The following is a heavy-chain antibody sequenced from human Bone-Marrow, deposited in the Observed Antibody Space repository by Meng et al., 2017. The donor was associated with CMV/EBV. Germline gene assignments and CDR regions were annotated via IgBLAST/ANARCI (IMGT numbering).Heavy chain of an antibody. Sequence: GESLKISCAASGFTFDDYTMHWVRQAPGKGLEWVSLISWDGGSTYYADSVKGRFTISRDNSKNSLYLQMNSPRAEDTAVYYCAKHLRPGVYYFDYWGQGTLVTVSS. V-gene: IGHV3-43*01. CDR2: ISWDGGST. CDR1: GFTFDDYT. J-gene: IGHJ4*02. D-gene: IGHD2-8*01. CDR3: AKHLRPGVYYFDY.